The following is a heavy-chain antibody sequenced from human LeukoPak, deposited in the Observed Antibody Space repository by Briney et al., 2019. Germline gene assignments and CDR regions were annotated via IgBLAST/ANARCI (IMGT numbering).Heavy chain of an antibody. J-gene: IGHJ4*02. CDR3: ARELTYYYDSSGYSLGY. V-gene: IGHV1-18*01. Sequence: ASVKVSCKASGYTFTSYGISWVRQAPGQGLEWMGWISAYNGNTNYAQKLQGRVTMTTDTSTSTAYMELRSLRSDDTAVYYCARELTYYYDSSGYSLGYWGQGTLVTVSS. D-gene: IGHD3-22*01. CDR1: GYTFTSYG. CDR2: ISAYNGNT.